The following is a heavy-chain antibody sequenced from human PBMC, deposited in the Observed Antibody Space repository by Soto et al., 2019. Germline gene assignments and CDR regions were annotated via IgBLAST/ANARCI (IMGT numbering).Heavy chain of an antibody. D-gene: IGHD6-6*01. CDR2: ISSSSSTI. CDR3: ARDPKYSSSSSDDPYYYYGMDV. Sequence: EVQLVESGGGLVQPGGSLRLSCAASGFTFSSYSMSWVRQAPGKGLEWVSYISSSSSTIYYADSVKGRFTISRDNAKNSLYLQMNSLRDEDTAVYYCARDPKYSSSSSDDPYYYYGMDVWGQGTTVTVSS. V-gene: IGHV3-48*02. J-gene: IGHJ6*02. CDR1: GFTFSSYS.